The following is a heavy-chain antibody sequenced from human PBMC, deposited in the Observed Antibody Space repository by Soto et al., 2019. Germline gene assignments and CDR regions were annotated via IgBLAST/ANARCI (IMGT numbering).Heavy chain of an antibody. J-gene: IGHJ4*02. D-gene: IGHD2-15*01. V-gene: IGHV4-59*08. CDR3: ARGGYCSGGSCYSYYYFDY. CDR1: GGSISSYY. CDR2: IYYSGST. Sequence: SETLSLTCTVSGGSISSYYWSWIRQPPGKGLEWIGYIYYSGSTNYNPSLKRRVTISVDTSKNQFSLKLSSVTAADTAVYYCARGGYCSGGSCYSYYYFDYWGQGTLVTVAS.